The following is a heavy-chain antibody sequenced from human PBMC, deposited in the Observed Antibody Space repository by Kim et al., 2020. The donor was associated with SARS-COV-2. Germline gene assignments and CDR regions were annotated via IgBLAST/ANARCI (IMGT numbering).Heavy chain of an antibody. CDR2: ISWNSGSI. CDR1: GFTFDDYA. Sequence: GGSLRLSCAASGFTFDDYAMHWVRQAPGKGLEWVSGISWNSGSIGYADSVKGRFTISRDNAKNSLYLQMNSLRAEDTALYYCAKDIGPGSGSSFDLWGRGTLVTVSS. J-gene: IGHJ2*01. CDR3: AKDIGPGSGSSFDL. D-gene: IGHD3-22*01. V-gene: IGHV3-9*01.